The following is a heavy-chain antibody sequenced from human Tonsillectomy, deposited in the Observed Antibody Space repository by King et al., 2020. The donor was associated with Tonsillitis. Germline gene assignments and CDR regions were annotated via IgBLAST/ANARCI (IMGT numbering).Heavy chain of an antibody. CDR3: ARQNYYGMDV. CDR2: IYNSGNT. CDR1: GGSISPYY. J-gene: IGHJ6*02. V-gene: IGHV4-59*08. Sequence: QLQESGPGLVKPSETLSLTCTVSGGSISPYYWSWIRQPPGKGLEWIGYIYNSGNTNYNTSLKSRVTISVDTSKNQFSLKLNSVTAADTAMYYCARQNYYGMDVWGQGTTVTVSS.